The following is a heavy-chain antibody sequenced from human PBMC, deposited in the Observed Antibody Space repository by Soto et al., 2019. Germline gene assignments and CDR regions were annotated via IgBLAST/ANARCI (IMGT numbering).Heavy chain of an antibody. Sequence: GGSLRLSCAASGFTFSDYYMSWIRQAPGKGLEWVSYISSSSSYTNYADSVKGRFTISRDNAKNSLYLQMNSLRAEDTAVYYCARDQEASYYYYGMDVWGQGTTVTFS. CDR3: ARDQEASYYYYGMDV. J-gene: IGHJ6*02. CDR2: ISSSSSYT. V-gene: IGHV3-11*06. CDR1: GFTFSDYY.